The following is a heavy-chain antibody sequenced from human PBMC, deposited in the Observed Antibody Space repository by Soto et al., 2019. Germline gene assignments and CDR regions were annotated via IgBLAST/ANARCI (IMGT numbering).Heavy chain of an antibody. J-gene: IGHJ3*02. CDR1: GFTFNNYW. V-gene: IGHV3-7*01. D-gene: IGHD3-3*01. Sequence: GGSLRLSCAASGFTFNNYWMSWVRQAPGKGLEWVANIKQDGSERNYVDSAKGRFTISRDNAKNSLYLQMNSLRAEDMAVYYCARGLYYHFWSGYDVFDIWGQGTMVTVSS. CDR2: IKQDGSER. CDR3: ARGLYYHFWSGYDVFDI.